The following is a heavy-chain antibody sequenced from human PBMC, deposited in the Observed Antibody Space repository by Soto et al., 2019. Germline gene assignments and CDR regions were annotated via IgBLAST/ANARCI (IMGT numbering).Heavy chain of an antibody. CDR2: ISWNSGSI. V-gene: IGHV3-9*01. CDR1: GFTFDDYA. CDR3: AKDPKGRGSPLYYLDY. D-gene: IGHD1-26*01. Sequence: EVQLVESGGGLVQPGRSLRLCCAASGFTFDDYAMPWVRQAPGKGLEWVSGISWNSGSIGYADSVKGRFTISRDNAKNSLYLQMNSLRAEDTALYYCAKDPKGRGSPLYYLDYWGQGTLVTVSS. J-gene: IGHJ4*02.